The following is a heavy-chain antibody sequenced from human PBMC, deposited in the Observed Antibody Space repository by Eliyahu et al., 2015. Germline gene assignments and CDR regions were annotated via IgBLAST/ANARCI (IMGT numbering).Heavy chain of an antibody. Sequence: VQPGRSLRLSCAASGFTFSSYAMHWVRQAPGKGLEWVAVISYDGSNKYYADSVKGRFTISRDNSKNTLYLQMNSLRAEDTAVYYCASGSRLFEVCGYWGQGTLVTVSS. CDR1: GFTFSSYA. V-gene: IGHV3-30-3*01. CDR3: ASGSRLFEVCGY. J-gene: IGHJ4*02. CDR2: ISYDGSNK. D-gene: IGHD3-3*01.